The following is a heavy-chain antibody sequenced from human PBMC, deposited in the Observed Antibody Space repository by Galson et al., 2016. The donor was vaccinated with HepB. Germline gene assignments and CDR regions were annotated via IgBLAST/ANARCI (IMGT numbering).Heavy chain of an antibody. Sequence: QSGAEVKKPGESLRISCKGSGFGFSNHWIGWVRQMPGKGLEWMGIVSLRDSDARYSPSFRGQVTMSADKSTSTAYLQWSSLKASDTAIYYCARQDDSSDHYYPPASGMDVWGQGTTVIVSS. J-gene: IGHJ6*02. CDR1: GFGFSNHW. CDR3: ARQDDSSDHYYPPASGMDV. V-gene: IGHV5-51*01. D-gene: IGHD3-22*01. CDR2: VSLRDSDA.